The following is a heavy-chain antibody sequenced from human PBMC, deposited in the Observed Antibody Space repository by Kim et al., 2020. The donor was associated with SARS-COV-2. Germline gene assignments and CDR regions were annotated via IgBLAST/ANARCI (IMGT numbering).Heavy chain of an antibody. J-gene: IGHJ4*02. CDR2: ISYDGSNK. V-gene: IGHV3-30*18. D-gene: IGHD5-18*01. Sequence: GGSLRLSCAASGFTFSSYGMHWVRQAPGKGLEWVAVISYDGSNKYYADSVKGRFTISRDNSKNTLYLQMNSLRAEDTAVYYCAKDQSGYSPFDYWGQGTLVTVSS. CDR3: AKDQSGYSPFDY. CDR1: GFTFSSYG.